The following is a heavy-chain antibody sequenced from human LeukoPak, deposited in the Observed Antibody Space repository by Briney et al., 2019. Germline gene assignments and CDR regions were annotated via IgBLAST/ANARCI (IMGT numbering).Heavy chain of an antibody. CDR3: ARVGDCSSTSCPPYVYYYGMDV. D-gene: IGHD2-2*01. CDR2: IYSGGST. V-gene: IGHV3-66*01. CDR1: GFTVSSNY. J-gene: IGHJ6*02. Sequence: GGSLRLSCAASGFTVSSNYMSWVRQAPGKGLEWVSVIYSGGSTYYADSVKGRFTISRDNSKNTLYLQMNSLRAEDTAVYYCARVGDCSSTSCPPYVYYYGMDVWGQGTTVTVSS.